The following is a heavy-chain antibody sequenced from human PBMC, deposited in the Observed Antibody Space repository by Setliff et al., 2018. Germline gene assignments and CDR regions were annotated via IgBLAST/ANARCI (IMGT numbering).Heavy chain of an antibody. V-gene: IGHV3-23*01. Sequence: GGSLRLSCAASGFTFDDYGMSWVRQAPGKGLEWVSGITSGDGSTYYADSVKGRFTISRDNSKNTLYLQMNSLRAEDTAVYYCAKCNYYDSSGYYYLYYFDYWGQGTLVTVSS. J-gene: IGHJ4*02. D-gene: IGHD3-22*01. CDR1: GFTFDDYG. CDR2: ITSGDGST. CDR3: AKCNYYDSSGYYYLYYFDY.